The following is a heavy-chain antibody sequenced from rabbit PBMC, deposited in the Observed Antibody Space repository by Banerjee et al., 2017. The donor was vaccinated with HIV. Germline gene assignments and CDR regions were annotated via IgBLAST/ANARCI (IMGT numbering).Heavy chain of an antibody. V-gene: IGHV1S45*01. J-gene: IGHJ4*01. Sequence: QEQLEESGGDLVKPEGSLSLTCKASGFSFSYSYWICWVRQAPGKGLEWIGYIDPVFGSTYYASWVNGRFTISSHNAQNTVFLQMTSLTAADTATYFCARDGAGGTYFNLWGQGTLVTVS. CDR3: ARDGAGGTYFNL. CDR1: GFSFSYSYW. D-gene: IGHD8-1*01. CDR2: IDPVFGST.